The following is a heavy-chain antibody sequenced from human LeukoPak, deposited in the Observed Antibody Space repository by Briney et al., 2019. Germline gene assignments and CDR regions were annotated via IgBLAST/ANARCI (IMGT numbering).Heavy chain of an antibody. D-gene: IGHD6-13*01. CDR1: GGSISSSRSY. V-gene: IGHV4-39*02. CDR2: MYYSGTT. CDR3: AKSRGVAAARLNWFDP. Sequence: SETLSLTCTVSGGSISSSRSYWGWIRQPPGKGLEWIGSMYYSGTTYYNPSLKSRVTISVDTSKNHFSLKLTSVTAADTAVYYCAKSRGVAAARLNWFDPWGQGTLVTVSS. J-gene: IGHJ5*02.